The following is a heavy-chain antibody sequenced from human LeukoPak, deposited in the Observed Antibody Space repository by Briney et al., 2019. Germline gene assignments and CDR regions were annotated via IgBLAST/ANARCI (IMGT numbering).Heavy chain of an antibody. CDR2: ISAGGDLT. CDR3: AKSLLTTTSGTGRAFDL. D-gene: IGHD1-26*01. V-gene: IGHV3-23*01. Sequence: GGSLRLSCVASGFTFSTYWMSWVRRAPGRGLEWVSGISAGGDLTFHADPVKGRFTISRDNSKNTLYLQMNSLRADDTAEYYCAKSLLTTTSGTGRAFDLWGQGTMVTVSS. CDR1: GFTFSTYW. J-gene: IGHJ3*01.